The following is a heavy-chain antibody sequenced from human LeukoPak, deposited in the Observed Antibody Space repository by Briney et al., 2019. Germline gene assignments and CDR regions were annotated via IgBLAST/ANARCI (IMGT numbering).Heavy chain of an antibody. V-gene: IGHV1-2*02. CDR2: INPNSGGT. CDR1: GYTFTGYY. Sequence: ASVKVSCKASGYTFTGYYMHRVRQAPGQGLEWMGWINPNSGGTNYAQKFQGRVTMTRDTSISTAYMELSRLRSDDTAVYYCARGQWFGEGSFYYFDLWGQGTLVTVSS. D-gene: IGHD3-10*01. J-gene: IGHJ4*02. CDR3: ARGQWFGEGSFYYFDL.